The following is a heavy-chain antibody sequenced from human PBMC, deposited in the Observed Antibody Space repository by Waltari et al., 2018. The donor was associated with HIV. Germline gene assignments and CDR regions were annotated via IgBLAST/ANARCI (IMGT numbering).Heavy chain of an antibody. CDR3: VRDWWKDAYYYSGMDV. CDR2: TYYRSKWNN. CDR1: GDSVSSNSAA. J-gene: IGHJ6*02. V-gene: IGHV6-1*01. D-gene: IGHD1-1*01. Sequence: QVQLQQSGPGLVKPSQTLSLTCAISGDSVSSNSAAWNWIRQSPSSGLEWLGRTYYRSKWNNDYAVSVKGRITINPDTSKNQFSLQLNSVTPEDTAVYYCVRDWWKDAYYYSGMDVWGQGTTVTVSS.